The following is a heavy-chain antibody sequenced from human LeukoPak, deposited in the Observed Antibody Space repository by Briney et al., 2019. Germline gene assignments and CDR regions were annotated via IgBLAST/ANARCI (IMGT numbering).Heavy chain of an antibody. CDR3: ASGGGEYQLLPDAFDI. CDR1: GFTFSSYW. V-gene: IGHV3-7*01. J-gene: IGHJ3*02. Sequence: GGSLRLSCAASGFTFSSYWMSWVRQAPGKGLEWVANIEQDGSEKYYVDSVKGRFTISRDNAKNSLYLQMNSLRAEDTAVYYCASGGGEYQLLPDAFDIWGQGTMVTVSS. D-gene: IGHD2-2*01. CDR2: IEQDGSEK.